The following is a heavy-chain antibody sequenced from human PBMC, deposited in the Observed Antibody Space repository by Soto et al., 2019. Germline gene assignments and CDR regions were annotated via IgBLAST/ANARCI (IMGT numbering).Heavy chain of an antibody. CDR3: ATLIGTSFDL. V-gene: IGHV3-72*01. J-gene: IGHJ4*02. CDR2: AINKVNSYII. Sequence: PGGSLRLSCSASGFTFTDHYMDWVRQAPGKGLDLVGLAINKVNSYIISYAASVKGRLIISIDDSKNSLYLQMISLKNEQTAVYFCATLIGTSFDLRCRGNLVTVSS. CDR1: GFTFTDHY.